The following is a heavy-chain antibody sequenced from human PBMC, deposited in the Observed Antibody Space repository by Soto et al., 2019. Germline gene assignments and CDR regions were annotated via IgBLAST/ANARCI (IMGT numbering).Heavy chain of an antibody. CDR2: VYSGGTT. CDR3: ARAGSPFDSDSSGYWGFDH. J-gene: IGHJ4*02. V-gene: IGHV3-53*01. D-gene: IGHD3-22*01. Sequence: GDSLRLSCVASGFAVSNNYMNWVRHAPGKGLEWVSVVYSGGTTYYADSVRGRFTVYRDDSKNTLFIQMSSLRAEDTAVYYCARAGSPFDSDSSGYWGFDHWGQGTMVTVSS. CDR1: GFAVSNNY.